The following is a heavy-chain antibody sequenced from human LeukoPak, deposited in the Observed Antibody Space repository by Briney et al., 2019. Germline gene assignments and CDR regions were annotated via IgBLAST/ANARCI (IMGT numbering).Heavy chain of an antibody. CDR3: ARGYCSSTSCTNDY. J-gene: IGHJ4*02. D-gene: IGHD2-2*01. V-gene: IGHV3-64*01. CDR2: ITSNGGTT. Sequence: GGSLRLSCVASGFSLSTYDMYWVRQAPGKGLEYVSAITSNGGTTYYANSVKGRFTISRDNSKNTLYLQMGSLRAEDMAVYYCARGYCSSTSCTNDYWGQGTLVAVSS. CDR1: GFSLSTYD.